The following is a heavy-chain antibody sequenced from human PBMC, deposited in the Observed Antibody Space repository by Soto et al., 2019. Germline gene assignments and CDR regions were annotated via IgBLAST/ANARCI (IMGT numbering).Heavy chain of an antibody. Sequence: SQTLSLTCAISGDSVSSNSAAWNWIRQSPSRGLEWLGRTYYRSKWYNDYAVSVKSRITINPDTSKNQLSLQLNSVTPEDTAVYYCATSRARGIAAAGTAFDIWGQGTMVTVSS. CDR1: GDSVSSNSAA. CDR3: ATSRARGIAAAGTAFDI. CDR2: TYYRSKWYN. V-gene: IGHV6-1*01. J-gene: IGHJ3*02. D-gene: IGHD6-13*01.